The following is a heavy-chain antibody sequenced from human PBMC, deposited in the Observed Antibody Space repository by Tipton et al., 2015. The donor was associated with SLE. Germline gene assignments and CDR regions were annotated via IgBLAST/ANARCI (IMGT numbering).Heavy chain of an antibody. J-gene: IGHJ4*02. Sequence: QSGAEVKKPESSLKVSCQPSGGTFSSFGVSWVRQAPGQGLEWMGWISAYNGNTNYAQKLQGRVTMTTDTSTSTAYMELRSLTSDDTAVYYCAREGNWNGEFGYWGQGTLVTVSS. V-gene: IGHV1-18*01. D-gene: IGHD1-1*01. CDR3: AREGNWNGEFGY. CDR2: ISAYNGNT. CDR1: GGTFSSFG.